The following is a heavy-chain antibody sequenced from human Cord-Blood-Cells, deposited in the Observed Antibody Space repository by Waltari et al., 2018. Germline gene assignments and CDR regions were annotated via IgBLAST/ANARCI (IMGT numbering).Heavy chain of an antibody. V-gene: IGHV3-30*18. Sequence: QVQLVESGGGVVQPGRSLRLSCAASGFTFSSYGMHWVRQAPGKGLEWVAVISYYGRNKYYSDSVKGRFTISRDNSKNTLYLQRNSLRAEDTAVYYCAKVEDIVVVPAAIDYWGQGTLVTVSS. CDR3: AKVEDIVVVPAAIDY. CDR2: ISYYGRNK. D-gene: IGHD2-2*01. J-gene: IGHJ4*02. CDR1: GFTFSSYG.